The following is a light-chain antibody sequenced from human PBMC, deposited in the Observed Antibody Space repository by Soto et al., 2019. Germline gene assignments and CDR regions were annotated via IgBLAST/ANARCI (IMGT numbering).Light chain of an antibody. V-gene: IGKV3-20*01. CDR3: QQYGSHQA. J-gene: IGKJ4*01. CDR1: QSVSSSY. Sequence: EIVLTQSPGTLSLSPGERATLSCRASQSVSSSYLAWYQQKPGQAPRLLIYGASSRATGIPDRFSGSGSGTDFTLTISRLEPEDFAVYYCQQYGSHQAFGGGTKVEIK. CDR2: GAS.